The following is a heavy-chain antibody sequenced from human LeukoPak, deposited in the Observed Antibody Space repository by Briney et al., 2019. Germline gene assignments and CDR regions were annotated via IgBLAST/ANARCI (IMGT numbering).Heavy chain of an antibody. CDR1: GFTFSTYG. Sequence: PGGSLRLXCAASGFTFSTYGMHWVRQAPGKGLEWVAFIRYDGSNENYTDSVKGRFTISRGNSKNTVYLQMNSLRTEDTAIYYCTKVMEQQLVSTDYWGQGTLVTVSS. CDR2: IRYDGSNE. CDR3: TKVMEQQLVSTDY. D-gene: IGHD6-6*01. V-gene: IGHV3-30*02. J-gene: IGHJ4*02.